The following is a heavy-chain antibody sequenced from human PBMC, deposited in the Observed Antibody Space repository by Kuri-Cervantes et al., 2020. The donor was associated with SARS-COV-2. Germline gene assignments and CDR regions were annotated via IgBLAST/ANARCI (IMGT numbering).Heavy chain of an antibody. CDR3: ARAEILVPDILSGVFDY. V-gene: IGHV3-48*03. CDR2: ISSSGSTI. CDR1: GFTFSSYE. J-gene: IGHJ4*02. D-gene: IGHD2-2*01. Sequence: GESLKISCAASGFTFSSYEMNWVRQAPGKGLEWVSYISSSGSTIYYADSVKGRFTISRDNAKNTLYLQMNSLRPEDTAVFYCARAEILVPDILSGVFDYWGQGTLVTVSS.